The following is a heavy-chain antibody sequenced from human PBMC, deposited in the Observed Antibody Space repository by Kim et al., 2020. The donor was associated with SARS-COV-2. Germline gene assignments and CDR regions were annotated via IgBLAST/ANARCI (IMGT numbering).Heavy chain of an antibody. J-gene: IGHJ4*02. CDR3: AKDNLREPYYDILTGYYMRVITPDY. CDR2: ISGSGGST. CDR1: GFTFSSYA. V-gene: IGHV3-23*01. Sequence: GGSLRLSCAASGFTFSSYAMRWVRQAPGKGLEWVSAISGSGGSTYYADSVKGRFTISRDNSKNTLYLQMNSLRAEDTAVYYCAKDNLREPYYDILTGYYMRVITPDYWGQGTLVTVSS. D-gene: IGHD3-9*01.